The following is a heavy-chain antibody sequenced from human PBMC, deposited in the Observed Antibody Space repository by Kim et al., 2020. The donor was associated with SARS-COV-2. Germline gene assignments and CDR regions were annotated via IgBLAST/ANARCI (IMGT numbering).Heavy chain of an antibody. CDR1: GFTVSSNY. CDR3: AGDRGSSWQRGGMDV. D-gene: IGHD6-13*01. CDR2: IYSGGST. V-gene: IGHV3-66*01. Sequence: GGSLRLSCAASGFTVSSNYMSWVRQAPGKGLEWVSVIYSGGSTYYADSVKGRFTISRDNSKNTLYLQMNSLRAEDTALYYCAGDRGSSWQRGGMDVWGQGATVTVSS. J-gene: IGHJ6*02.